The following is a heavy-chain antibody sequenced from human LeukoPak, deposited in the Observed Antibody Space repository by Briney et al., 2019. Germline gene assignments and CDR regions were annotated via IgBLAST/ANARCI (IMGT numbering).Heavy chain of an antibody. D-gene: IGHD1-26*01. Sequence: PGGSLRLSCAASGFTFSSYWMHWVRQPPGKGLVWVSRITSDGRGIGNTDSVKGRFSTSRDNAKNTLYLQMNSLRAEDTAVYYCASGRLVGAPDYWGEGTLDTVSS. V-gene: IGHV3-74*01. CDR1: GFTFSSYW. J-gene: IGHJ4*02. CDR3: ASGRLVGAPDY. CDR2: ITSDGRGI.